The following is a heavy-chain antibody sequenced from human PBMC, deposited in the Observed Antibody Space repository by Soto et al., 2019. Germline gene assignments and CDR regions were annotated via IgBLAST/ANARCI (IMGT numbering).Heavy chain of an antibody. CDR3: ARKGYDYGDPFDI. CDR2: IYYSGST. D-gene: IGHD4-17*01. J-gene: IGHJ3*02. V-gene: IGHV4-31*03. Sequence: QVQLQESGPGLVKPSQTLSLTCTVSGGSISSGGYYWSWIRQHPGKGLEWIGYIYYSGSTYYNPSLTSRVTISVDTSKNQCSLKLSSVTAADTAVYYCARKGYDYGDPFDIWGQGTMVTVSS. CDR1: GGSISSGGYY.